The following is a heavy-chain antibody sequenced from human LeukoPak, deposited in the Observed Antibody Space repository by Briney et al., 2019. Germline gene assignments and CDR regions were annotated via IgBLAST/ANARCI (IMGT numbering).Heavy chain of an antibody. V-gene: IGHV4-59*01. CDR2: IYYSGST. CDR1: GGSISSYY. D-gene: IGHD6-13*01. CDR3: ARDNVIAAAGTRWFGP. Sequence: SETLSLTCTVSGGSISSYYWSWIRQPPGKGLEWIGYIYYSGSTNYNPSLKSRVTISVDTSKNQFSLKLSSVTAADTAVYYCARDNVIAAAGTRWFGPWGQGTLVTVSS. J-gene: IGHJ5*02.